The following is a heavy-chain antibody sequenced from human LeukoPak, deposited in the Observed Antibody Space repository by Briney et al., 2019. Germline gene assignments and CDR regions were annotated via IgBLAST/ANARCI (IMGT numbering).Heavy chain of an antibody. V-gene: IGHV3-7*04. CDR2: IKQDRSEK. J-gene: IGHJ4*02. Sequence: PGGSLRLSCVASGFTFSFYWMGWVRQAPGKGLEWVANIKQDRSEKYYVDSARGRFTISRDNAKNSLYLQMNSLRAEDTALYYCARDEHQYYSESSGRFDYWGQGILVTVSS. D-gene: IGHD3-22*01. CDR3: ARDEHQYYSESSGRFDY. CDR1: GFTFSFYW.